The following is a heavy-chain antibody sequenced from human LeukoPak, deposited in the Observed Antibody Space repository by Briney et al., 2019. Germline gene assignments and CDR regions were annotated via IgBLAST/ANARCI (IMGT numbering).Heavy chain of an antibody. V-gene: IGHV3-74*01. CDR1: GFTFSSYW. Sequence: GGSLRLSCAASGFTFSSYWMHWVRHAPGKGVMWVSRMKSDGSSTSYADSVKGRFTITRDNAKNTLYLQMNSLRAEDTAVYYCAVRQGGSYTGESDYWGQGTLVTVSS. J-gene: IGHJ4*02. CDR2: MKSDGSST. CDR3: AVRQGGSYTGESDY. D-gene: IGHD3-10*01.